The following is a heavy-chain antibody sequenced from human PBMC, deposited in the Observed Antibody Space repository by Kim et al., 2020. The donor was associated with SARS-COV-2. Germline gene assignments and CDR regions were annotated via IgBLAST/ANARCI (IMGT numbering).Heavy chain of an antibody. CDR3: AKDINPRIAAAQYNWFDP. Sequence: GGSLRLSCAASGFTFDDYAMHWVRQAPGKGLEWVSGISWNSGSIGYADSVKGRFTISRDNAKNSLYLQMNSLRAEDTALYYCAKDINPRIAAAQYNWFDPWGQGTLVTVSS. J-gene: IGHJ5*02. CDR2: ISWNSGSI. D-gene: IGHD6-13*01. CDR1: GFTFDDYA. V-gene: IGHV3-9*01.